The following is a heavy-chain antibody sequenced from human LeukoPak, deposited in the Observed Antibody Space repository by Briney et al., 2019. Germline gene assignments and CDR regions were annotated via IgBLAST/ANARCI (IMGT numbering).Heavy chain of an antibody. CDR2: INPIFGTA. V-gene: IGHV1-69*05. J-gene: IGHJ1*01. CDR1: GYTFTSYD. D-gene: IGHD6-13*01. CDR3: ASPIIAAADTGYFQH. Sequence: ASVKVSCKASGYTFTSYDISWVRQAPGQGLEWMGGINPIFGTANYAQKFQGRVTITTDESTTTAYMELSSLRSEGTAVYYCASPIIAAADTGYFQHWGQGTLVTVSS.